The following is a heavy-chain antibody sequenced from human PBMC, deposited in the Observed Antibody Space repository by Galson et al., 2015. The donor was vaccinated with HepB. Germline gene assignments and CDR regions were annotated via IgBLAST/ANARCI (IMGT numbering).Heavy chain of an antibody. CDR3: ARVIWFGEPIDY. D-gene: IGHD3-10*01. CDR2: ISGSSSTI. V-gene: IGHV3-48*04. Sequence: SLRLSCAASGFTFSSYSMNWVRQAPGKGLEWVSYISGSSSTIFYADSVKGRFTFSRDNAKNSLYLQMNSLRAEDTAVYYCARVIWFGEPIDYWGQGTLVTVSS. J-gene: IGHJ4*02. CDR1: GFTFSSYS.